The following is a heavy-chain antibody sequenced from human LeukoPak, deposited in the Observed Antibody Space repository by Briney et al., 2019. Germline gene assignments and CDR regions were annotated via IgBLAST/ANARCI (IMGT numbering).Heavy chain of an antibody. CDR1: GYTFTSYD. D-gene: IGHD2-21*01. CDR3: ARGTIVVVRNYYYYGMDV. Sequence: ASVKVSCKASGYTFTSYDINWVRQATGQGLEWMGWMNPNSGNTGYAQKFQGRVTMTRNTSISTAYMGLSSLRSEDTAVYYCARGTIVVVRNYYYYGMDVWGQGTTVTVSS. V-gene: IGHV1-8*01. J-gene: IGHJ6*02. CDR2: MNPNSGNT.